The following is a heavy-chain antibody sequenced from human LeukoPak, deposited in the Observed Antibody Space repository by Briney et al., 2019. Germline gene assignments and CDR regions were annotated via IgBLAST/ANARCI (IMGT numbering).Heavy chain of an antibody. J-gene: IGHJ3*01. CDR1: GFTFDDYT. D-gene: IGHD6-19*01. V-gene: IGHV3-15*01. Sequence: GGSLRLSCAASGFTFDDYTMHWVRQAPGKGLEWVGHIKRKSDGGTADYAAPVKGRFTISRDDSKNTLYLEMNSLKTEGTAVYYCATDLTPLKYSSGWYGAFDFWGQGTMVTVSS. CDR2: IKRKSDGGTA. CDR3: ATDLTPLKYSSGWYGAFDF.